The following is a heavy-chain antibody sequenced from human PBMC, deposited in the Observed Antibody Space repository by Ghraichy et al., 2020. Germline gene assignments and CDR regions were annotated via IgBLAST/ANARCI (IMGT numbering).Heavy chain of an antibody. Sequence: SETLSLTCTVSGGSINSDYWSWIRQPPGKGLEWIGYIYYSGSTNYKPSLKSRVTISLDTARNQFSLNLISVTAADTAVYYCARTITAPWHYYGMDVWGHGTTVTVS. CDR1: GGSINSDY. CDR2: IYYSGST. J-gene: IGHJ6*02. V-gene: IGHV4-59*01. D-gene: IGHD5-18*01. CDR3: ARTITAPWHYYGMDV.